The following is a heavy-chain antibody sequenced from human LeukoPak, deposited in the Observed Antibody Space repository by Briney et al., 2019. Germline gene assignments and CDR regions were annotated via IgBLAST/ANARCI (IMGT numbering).Heavy chain of an antibody. J-gene: IGHJ6*02. CDR1: GYTFTGYY. CDR3: ARGHVTAYGMDV. V-gene: IGHV1-2*02. CDR2: ISPNSGGT. D-gene: IGHD3-16*01. Sequence: ASVKVSCKASGYTFTGYYMHWVRQAPGQGLEWMGWISPNSGGTNYAQKFQGRVTMTRDTSISTAYMELSRLRSDDTAVYYCARGHVTAYGMDVWGQGTTVTVSS.